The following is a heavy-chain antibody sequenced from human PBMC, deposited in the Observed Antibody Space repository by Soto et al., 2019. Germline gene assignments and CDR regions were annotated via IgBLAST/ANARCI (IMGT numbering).Heavy chain of an antibody. Sequence: QVQLQESGPGLVKPSETLSLTCTVSSDSIAGVNWWSWVRRPPGLGLEWIGEVFHTGGTNFNPSPKRSVTMGVGQSTNPFSLKHISATAPDTGVSFCWRGFSTGTVWVEHFDFWGQGTLVSVSS. CDR3: WRGFSTGTVWVEHFDF. V-gene: IGHV4-4*02. D-gene: IGHD1-7*01. CDR2: VFHTGGT. CDR1: SDSIAGVNW. J-gene: IGHJ4*02.